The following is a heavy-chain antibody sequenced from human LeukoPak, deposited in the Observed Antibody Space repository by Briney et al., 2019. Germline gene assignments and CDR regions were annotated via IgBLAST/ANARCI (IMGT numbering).Heavy chain of an antibody. D-gene: IGHD6-13*01. CDR3: ARDQSGYSRGLFDY. CDR2: IIPIFGTA. J-gene: IGHJ4*02. Sequence: GASVKVSCKASGGTFSSYAISWVRQAPGQGLEWMGGIIPIFGTANYAQKFQGRVTITADESTSTAYMELGSLRSEDTAVYYCARDQSGYSRGLFDYWGQGTLVTVSS. V-gene: IGHV1-69*13. CDR1: GGTFSSYA.